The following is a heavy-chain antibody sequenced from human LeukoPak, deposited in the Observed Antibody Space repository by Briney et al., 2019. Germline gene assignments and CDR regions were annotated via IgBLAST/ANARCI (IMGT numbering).Heavy chain of an antibody. J-gene: IGHJ6*02. D-gene: IGHD2-15*01. V-gene: IGHV3-7*05. CDR1: GFTFSSYW. Sequence: GGSLRLSCVASGFTFSSYWMSWVRQAPGKGLEWVANIKQDGSEKYYVDSVKGRFTISRDNAKNSLYLQMNSLRAEDTAVYYCARDGRYCSGGSCYGHYYYGMDVWGQGTTVTVSS. CDR3: ARDGRYCSGGSCYGHYYYGMDV. CDR2: IKQDGSEK.